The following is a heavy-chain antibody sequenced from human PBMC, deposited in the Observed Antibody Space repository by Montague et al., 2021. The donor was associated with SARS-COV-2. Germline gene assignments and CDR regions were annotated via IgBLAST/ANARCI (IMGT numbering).Heavy chain of an antibody. CDR3: ARDAGRNSWIYSVY. V-gene: IGHV3-30-3*01. D-gene: IGHD1-26*01. CDR2: ISYDGSNK. CDR1: GFTFSSYA. J-gene: IGHJ4*02. Sequence: SLRLSCAASGFTFSSYAMHWVRQAPGKGLEWVSFISYDGSNKYYADSVKGRFTISRDKSKNTLYLQMNSLRAEDTAVYYCARDAGRNSWIYSVYWGQGTMVTVSS.